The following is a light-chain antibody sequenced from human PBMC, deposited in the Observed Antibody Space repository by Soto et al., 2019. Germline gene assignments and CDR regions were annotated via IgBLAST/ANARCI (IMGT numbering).Light chain of an antibody. V-gene: IGKV1-5*03. CDR3: QQYSSRST. CDR1: QTISSW. J-gene: IGKJ1*01. Sequence: IQMTQSPSTLSGSVGDRVTITCRASQTISSWLAWYQQKPGKAPKLLIYKASTLKSGVPSRFSGSGFGTEFTLTISSLQPGDFATYYCQQYSSRSTFGQGTKVDIK. CDR2: KAS.